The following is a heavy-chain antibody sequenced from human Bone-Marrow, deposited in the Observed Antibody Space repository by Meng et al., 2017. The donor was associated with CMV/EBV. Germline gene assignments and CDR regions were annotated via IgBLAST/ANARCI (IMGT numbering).Heavy chain of an antibody. CDR2: INPSGGST. J-gene: IGHJ4*02. V-gene: IGHV1-46*01. CDR1: GYTFTSYY. Sequence: ASVKVSCKASGYTFTSYYMHWVRQAPGQGLEWMGIINPSGGSTSYAQKFQGRVTMTRDTSTSTVYMELSSLRSEDEAIYYGARYGLRGFFDYWGQGTLVTVSS. CDR3: ARYGLRGFFDY. D-gene: IGHD3-10*01.